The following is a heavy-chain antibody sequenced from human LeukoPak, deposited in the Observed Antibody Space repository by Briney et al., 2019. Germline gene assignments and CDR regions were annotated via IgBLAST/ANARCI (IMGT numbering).Heavy chain of an antibody. CDR3: ARRDYYDSSGYYTEHYAFDI. CDR2: IYYSGST. V-gene: IGHV4-39*01. Sequence: SETLSLTCTVSGGSISSSSYYWGWIRQPPGKGLEWIGSIYYSGSTYYNPSLKSRVTISVDTSKNQFSLKLSSVTAADTAVYYCARRDYYDSSGYYTEHYAFDIWGQGTMVTVSS. D-gene: IGHD3-22*01. J-gene: IGHJ3*02. CDR1: GGSISSSSYY.